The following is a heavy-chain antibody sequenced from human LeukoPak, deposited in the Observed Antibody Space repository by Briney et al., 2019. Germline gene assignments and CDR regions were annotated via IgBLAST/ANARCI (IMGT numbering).Heavy chain of an antibody. Sequence: PGGSLRLSRAASGFTFSSYWMHWVRQAPGKGLVWVSRINNDGSSTSYADSVKGRFTISRDNAKNTLYLQMNSLRAEDTAVYYCARDQGDSSGWYGLDYWGQGTLVTVSS. CDR1: GFTFSSYW. CDR2: INNDGSST. D-gene: IGHD6-19*01. V-gene: IGHV3-74*01. J-gene: IGHJ4*02. CDR3: ARDQGDSSGWYGLDY.